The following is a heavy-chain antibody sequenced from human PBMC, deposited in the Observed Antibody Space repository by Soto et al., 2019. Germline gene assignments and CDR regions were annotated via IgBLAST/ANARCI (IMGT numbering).Heavy chain of an antibody. D-gene: IGHD1-26*01. V-gene: IGHV3-48*02. Sequence: EVQLVESGGTLVQPGGSLRLSCAASGFTFSSYSMNWVRQAPGKGLEWISFISGSSSSINYADSLKGRFTISRDNDRDSMYLQMNSLRDEDTAVDYCARCFHSGSWLIDYWGQGTLVTVSS. J-gene: IGHJ4*02. CDR2: ISGSSSSI. CDR3: ARCFHSGSWLIDY. CDR1: GFTFSSYS.